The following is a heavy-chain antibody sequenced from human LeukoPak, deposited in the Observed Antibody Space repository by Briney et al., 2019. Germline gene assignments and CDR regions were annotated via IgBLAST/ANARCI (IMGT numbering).Heavy chain of an antibody. CDR3: ASVYKHGMDV. D-gene: IGHD5-24*01. CDR1: GYTVTSYY. CDR2: LNPSGGSS. J-gene: IGHJ6*02. V-gene: IGHV1-46*01. Sequence: EASVKVSCKASGYTVTSYYMHWVRQAPGQGLEWMAILNPSGGSSNYAQKFQGRATLTRATSTGTVYMELSSLSSEDTAVYYCASVYKHGMDVWGQGTTVIVSS.